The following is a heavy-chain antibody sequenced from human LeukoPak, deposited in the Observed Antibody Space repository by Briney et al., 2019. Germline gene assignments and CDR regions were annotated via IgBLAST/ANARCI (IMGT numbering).Heavy chain of an antibody. CDR3: WRALPPIRTSSEGDL. CDR1: GFTFSDYD. CDR2: ISGRSSHT. Sequence: GGSLRLSCSASGFTFSDYDMNWIRQAPGKGLEWISAISGRSSHTYYGDSVKGRFSISRDNAKNLLYLQMNGLGAEDTAVYYCWRALPPIRTSSEGDLWGQGTLVTVSS. V-gene: IGHV3-21*06. D-gene: IGHD3-16*01. J-gene: IGHJ4*02.